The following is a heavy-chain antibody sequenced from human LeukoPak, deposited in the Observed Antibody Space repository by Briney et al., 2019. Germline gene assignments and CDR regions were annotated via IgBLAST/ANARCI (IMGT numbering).Heavy chain of an antibody. CDR3: AKGASGSHYYSFDY. J-gene: IGHJ4*02. Sequence: PGGSLRLSCAASGFTFSSYGMSWVRQAPGEGLKWVSTISASGSNTIYADSVKGRFTISRDNSKNTLYLQMNSLRAEDTAVYYCAKGASGSHYYSFDYWGQGTLVTVSS. D-gene: IGHD1-26*01. CDR1: GFTFSSYG. CDR2: ISASGSNT. V-gene: IGHV3-23*01.